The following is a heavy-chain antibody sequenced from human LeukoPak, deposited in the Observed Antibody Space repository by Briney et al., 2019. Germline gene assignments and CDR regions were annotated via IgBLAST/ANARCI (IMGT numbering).Heavy chain of an antibody. CDR3: AIFRDTSGYHLGAFDV. D-gene: IGHD3-22*01. CDR1: NGSITSNY. J-gene: IGHJ3*01. V-gene: IGHV4-4*07. Sequence: SETLSLTCTVSNGSITSNYWSWIRQPAGKGLEWIGRISNSGSTNYNPSLKSRVTMSLDTSKNHFSLRLSSVTAADTAIYYCAIFRDTSGYHLGAFDVWGQGTVGTVSS. CDR2: ISNSGST.